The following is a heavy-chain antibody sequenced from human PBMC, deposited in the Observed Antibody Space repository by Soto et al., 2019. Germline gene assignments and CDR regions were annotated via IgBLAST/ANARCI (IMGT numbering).Heavy chain of an antibody. V-gene: IGHV3-23*01. CDR1: GFTFSSYA. D-gene: IGHD1-26*01. Sequence: GGSLRLSCAASGFTFSSYAMSWVRQAPGKGLEWVSAISGSGGSTYYADSVKGRFTISRDNSKNTLYLQMNSLRAEDTAVYYCARVGATKYYYYYYGMDVWGQGTTVTVSS. J-gene: IGHJ6*02. CDR3: ARVGATKYYYYYYGMDV. CDR2: ISGSGGST.